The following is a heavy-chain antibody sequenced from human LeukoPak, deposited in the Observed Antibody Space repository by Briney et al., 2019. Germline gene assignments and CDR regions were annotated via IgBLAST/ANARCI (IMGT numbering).Heavy chain of an antibody. Sequence: GGSLRLSCAASGFTFSSYAMHWVRQAPGKGLEWVAVISYDGSNKCYADSVKGRFTISRDNSKNTLYLQMNSLRAEDTAVYYCARDHGVLRYFDWLLPSPVPDYWGQGTLVTVSS. CDR1: GFTFSSYA. V-gene: IGHV3-30-3*01. D-gene: IGHD3-9*01. J-gene: IGHJ4*02. CDR3: ARDHGVLRYFDWLLPSPVPDY. CDR2: ISYDGSNK.